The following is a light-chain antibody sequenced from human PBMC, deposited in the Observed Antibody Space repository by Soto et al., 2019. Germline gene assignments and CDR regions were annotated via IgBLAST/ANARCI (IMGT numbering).Light chain of an antibody. V-gene: IGLV2-14*01. CDR3: SSYSGRSTYV. CDR2: EVT. CDR1: SSDVGGYNC. Sequence: QSAPTQPAAVSGSPGQSITISCTGTSSDVGGYNCVSWFQQHPDKAPKLIISEVTNRPSGVSDRFSGSKSGNTASLTISGLQAEDEADYYCSSYSGRSTYVFGSGTKVTVL. J-gene: IGLJ1*01.